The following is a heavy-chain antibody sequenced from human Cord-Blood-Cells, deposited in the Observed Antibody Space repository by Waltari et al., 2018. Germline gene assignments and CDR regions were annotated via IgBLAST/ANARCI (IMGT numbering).Heavy chain of an antibody. CDR3: ARECYYGSGSQETIYYYGMDV. J-gene: IGHJ6*02. D-gene: IGHD3-10*01. CDR2: INPNSGGT. V-gene: IGHV1-2*04. Sequence: QVQLVQSGAEVKKPGASVKVSCKASGYTFTGYYMHWVRQAPGQGLEWMGWINPNSGGTNYAQKFQGWVTMTRDTSISTAYMELSRLRSDDTAVYYCARECYYGSGSQETIYYYGMDVWGQGTTVTVSS. CDR1: GYTFTGYY.